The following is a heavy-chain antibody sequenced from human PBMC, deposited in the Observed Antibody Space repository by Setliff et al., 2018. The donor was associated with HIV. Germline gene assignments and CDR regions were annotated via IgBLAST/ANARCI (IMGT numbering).Heavy chain of an antibody. Sequence: PSETLSLTCTVSGGSISSDSYSWSWIRQPAGKGLQWIGRIHTSGDTNYNPSLKSRVTISVDTSKSQFSLKLSGVTAADTAIYYCARQVGEGKWYLDSWGHGTLVTVSS. V-gene: IGHV4-61*02. CDR3: ARQVGEGKWYLDS. CDR1: GGSISSDSYS. D-gene: IGHD1-26*01. J-gene: IGHJ4*01. CDR2: IHTSGDT.